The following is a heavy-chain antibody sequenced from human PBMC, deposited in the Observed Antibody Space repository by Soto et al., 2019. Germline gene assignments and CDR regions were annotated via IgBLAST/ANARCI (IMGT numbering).Heavy chain of an antibody. Sequence: ASVKVSCKASGYTFTSYAMHWVRQAPGQRLEWMGWINAGNGNTKYSQKFQGRVTITRDTSASTAYMELSSLRSEDTAVYYCAREVGLTGDLDYWGQGPLVTVSS. J-gene: IGHJ4*02. CDR2: INAGNGNT. V-gene: IGHV1-3*01. CDR1: GYTFTSYA. D-gene: IGHD7-27*01. CDR3: AREVGLTGDLDY.